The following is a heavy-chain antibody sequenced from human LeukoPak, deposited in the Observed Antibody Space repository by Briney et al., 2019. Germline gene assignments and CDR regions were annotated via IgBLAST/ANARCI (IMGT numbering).Heavy chain of an antibody. D-gene: IGHD3-9*01. Sequence: SGTLSLTCTVSGDSISSNYWWTWVRQPPGKGLEWIGEIFHTGSTNYNPSLKSRVTISVDKSTNLLSLNLTSVSAADTAVYYCARDVFPYYGLLPGPNEAFDIWGQGTRVTVSS. CDR3: ARDVFPYYGLLPGPNEAFDI. CDR2: IFHTGST. CDR1: GDSISSNYW. J-gene: IGHJ3*02. V-gene: IGHV4-4*02.